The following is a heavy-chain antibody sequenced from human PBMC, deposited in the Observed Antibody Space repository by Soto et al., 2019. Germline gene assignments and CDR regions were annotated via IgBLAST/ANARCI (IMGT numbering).Heavy chain of an antibody. CDR2: INAFDDDK. Sequence: QAQLEQSGTEVKRPGASLKVSCKASAYTFTSYHISWVRQAPGQGLEWIGWINAFDDDKNYSQKFQDRVTMTAHRSTDTAYLDLRSLGSDDTAIYYCARNLYGRAFDIWGQGTMVTVSS. CDR1: AYTFTSYH. CDR3: ARNLYGRAFDI. J-gene: IGHJ3*02. D-gene: IGHD2-8*01. V-gene: IGHV1-18*04.